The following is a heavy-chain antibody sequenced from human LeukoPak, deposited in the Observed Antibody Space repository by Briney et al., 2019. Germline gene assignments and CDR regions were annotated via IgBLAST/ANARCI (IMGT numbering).Heavy chain of an antibody. D-gene: IGHD2-2*01. J-gene: IGHJ4*02. CDR2: IRSKAYGGTT. Sequence: GGSLRLSCTASGSTFGDYAMSWVRQAPGKGLEWVGFIRSKAYGGTTEYAASVKGRFTISRDDSKSIAYLQMNSLKTEDTAVYYCTRGRSSTSPRFDYWGQGTLVTVSS. V-gene: IGHV3-49*04. CDR3: TRGRSSTSPRFDY. CDR1: GSTFGDYA.